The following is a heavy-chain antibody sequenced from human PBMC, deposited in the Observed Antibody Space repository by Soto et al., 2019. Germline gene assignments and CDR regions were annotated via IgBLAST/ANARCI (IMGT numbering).Heavy chain of an antibody. CDR3: ARGDGYCSGGSCYAPFDY. Sequence: KTGGSLRLSCGASGFTFSDDYMSWIRQAPGKGLEWVSYISSSGGTIYYADSVKGRFTISRDNAKNSLFLQMNSLRADDTAVYYCARGDGYCSGGSCYAPFDYWGQGTLVTVSS. J-gene: IGHJ4*02. CDR2: ISSSGGTI. CDR1: GFTFSDDY. D-gene: IGHD2-15*01. V-gene: IGHV3-11*01.